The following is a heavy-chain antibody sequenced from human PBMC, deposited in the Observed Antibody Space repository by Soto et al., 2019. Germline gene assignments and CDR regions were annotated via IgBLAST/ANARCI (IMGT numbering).Heavy chain of an antibody. D-gene: IGHD7-27*01. CDR3: TGGPPNWGFDS. J-gene: IGHJ5*01. V-gene: IGHV1-8*01. CDR1: GYTFTSYD. Sequence: GASVKVSCKASGYTFTSYDINWVRQTAGQGLEWMGWMSPKTANTGYAQKFQGRVTMTRSTSISTAYMELSSLTSEDTAVYYCTGGPPNWGFDSWGQGTRSPSPQ. CDR2: MSPKTANT.